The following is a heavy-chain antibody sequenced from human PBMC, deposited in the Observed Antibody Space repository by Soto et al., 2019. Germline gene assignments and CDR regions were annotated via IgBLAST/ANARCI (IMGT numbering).Heavy chain of an antibody. J-gene: IGHJ5*02. Sequence: EFLKISFKGSGYSFTSYWIGWVRQIPGKGLEWMGIIYPGDSDTRYSPSFQGQVTISADKSISTAYLQWSSLKASDTAMYYCARHVEYCSSTSCYHWFDPWGQGTLVTVSS. CDR2: IYPGDSDT. CDR3: ARHVEYCSSTSCYHWFDP. CDR1: GYSFTSYW. D-gene: IGHD2-2*01. V-gene: IGHV5-51*01.